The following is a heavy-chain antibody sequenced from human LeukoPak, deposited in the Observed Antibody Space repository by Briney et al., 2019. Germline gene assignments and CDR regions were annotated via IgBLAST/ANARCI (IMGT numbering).Heavy chain of an antibody. V-gene: IGHV1-69*13. CDR3: ATAHYDSSGYYYFSHDY. D-gene: IGHD3-22*01. J-gene: IGHJ4*02. CDR1: GGTFSSYA. CDR2: IIPIFGTA. Sequence: VASVKVSCKASGGTFSSYAISWVRQAPGQGLEWMGGIIPIFGTANYAQKFQGRVTITADESTSTAYMELSSLRSEDTAVYYCATAHYDSSGYYYFSHDYWGQGTLVTVSS.